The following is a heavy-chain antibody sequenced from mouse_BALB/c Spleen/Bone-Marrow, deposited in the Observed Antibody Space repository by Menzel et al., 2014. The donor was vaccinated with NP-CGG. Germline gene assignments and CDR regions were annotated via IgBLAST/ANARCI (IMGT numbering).Heavy chain of an antibody. D-gene: IGHD2-4*01. CDR1: GFNIXGTY. CDR3: ATMITDWYFDV. V-gene: IGHV14-3*02. CDR2: IDPANGNT. Sequence: EVQLQQSGAELVKPGASVKLSCTASGFNIXGTYMHWVKQRPEQGLEWIGRIDPANGNTKYDPKFQGKATITADASSNTAYLQLSSLTSEDTAVYYCATMITDWYFDVWGAGTTVTVSS. J-gene: IGHJ1*01.